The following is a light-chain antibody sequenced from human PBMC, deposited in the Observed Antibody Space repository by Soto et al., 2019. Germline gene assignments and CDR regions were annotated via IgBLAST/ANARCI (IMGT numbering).Light chain of an antibody. J-gene: IGKJ1*01. CDR2: GTS. CDR3: QQYNNWPRT. CDR1: QSVNSN. Sequence: EIVMTPSPATLSVSPGERATLSCRASQSVNSNLAWYQQKAGQAPRLLIYGTSTRATGIPARFSGSGSRTEFTLTISSLQFEDFAVYYCQQYNNWPRTFGQGTKVDI. V-gene: IGKV3-15*01.